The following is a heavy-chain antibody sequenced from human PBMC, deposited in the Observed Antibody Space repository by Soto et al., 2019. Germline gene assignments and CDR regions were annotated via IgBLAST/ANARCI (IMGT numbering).Heavy chain of an antibody. V-gene: IGHV3-30-3*01. J-gene: IGHJ4*02. CDR1: GFTFSSYA. D-gene: IGHD2-15*01. Sequence: QVQLVESGGGVVQPGRSLSLACAASGFTFSSYAMHWVRQAPGKGLEWVAVISYDGSNKYYADSVKGRFTISRDNSKNTLYLQMNSLRAEDTAVYYCARGGRVVVAATGFDYWGQGTLVTVSS. CDR3: ARGGRVVVAATGFDY. CDR2: ISYDGSNK.